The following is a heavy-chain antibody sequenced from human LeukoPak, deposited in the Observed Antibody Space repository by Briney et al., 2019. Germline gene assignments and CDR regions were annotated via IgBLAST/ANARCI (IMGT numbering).Heavy chain of an antibody. V-gene: IGHV3-30*03. Sequence: GGSLRLSCAASGFTFSSYGMHWVRQAPGKGLEWVAVISYDGSNKYYADSVKGRFTISRDNSKNTLYLQMNSLRAEDTAVYYCAIEVGATRKGYFQHWGQGTLVTVSS. J-gene: IGHJ1*01. CDR2: ISYDGSNK. CDR3: AIEVGATRKGYFQH. D-gene: IGHD1-26*01. CDR1: GFTFSSYG.